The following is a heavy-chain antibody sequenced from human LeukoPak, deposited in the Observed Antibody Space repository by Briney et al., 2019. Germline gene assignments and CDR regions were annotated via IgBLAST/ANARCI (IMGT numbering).Heavy chain of an antibody. Sequence: PGGSLRLSCAASGFTFSIYGIHWVRQAPGKGLEWVAFVRSDGGIKYYADSVKGRFTISRDNSRTTVYLQMNSLRAEDTAVYHCAKDLPAAYFDYWGQGTLVTVSS. CDR1: GFTFSIYG. V-gene: IGHV3-30*02. CDR3: AKDLPAAYFDY. D-gene: IGHD2-2*01. J-gene: IGHJ4*02. CDR2: VRSDGGIK.